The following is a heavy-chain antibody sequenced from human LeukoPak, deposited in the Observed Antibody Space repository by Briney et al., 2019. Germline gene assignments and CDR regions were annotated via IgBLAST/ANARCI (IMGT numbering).Heavy chain of an antibody. CDR1: GFTFSSYA. J-gene: IGHJ4*02. Sequence: PGGSLRLSCAASGFTFSSYAMSWVRQAPGKGLEWVSAICGSGGSTYYADSVKGRFTISRDNSKNTLYLQMNSLRAEDTAVYYCARSSPSGVTMIVVVITHFDYWGQGTLVTVSS. D-gene: IGHD3-22*01. CDR3: ARSSPSGVTMIVVVITHFDY. CDR2: ICGSGGST. V-gene: IGHV3-23*01.